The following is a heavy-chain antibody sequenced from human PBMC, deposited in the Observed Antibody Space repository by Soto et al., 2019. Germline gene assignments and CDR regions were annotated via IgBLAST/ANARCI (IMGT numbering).Heavy chain of an antibody. CDR3: ATYYFGSGSYYRSDN. CDR2: ISASDGST. J-gene: IGHJ4*02. V-gene: IGHV1-18*01. D-gene: IGHD3-10*01. CDR1: GYAFSFG. Sequence: VQSGGEVKKPGASVRVSCKASGYAFSFGFSWVRQAPGQGLEWMGWISASDGSTNSAQKFRGRISLTTDTSTNTAYLDLLSLTSDDTAVYFCATYYFGSGSYYRSDNWGQGTLVTVSS.